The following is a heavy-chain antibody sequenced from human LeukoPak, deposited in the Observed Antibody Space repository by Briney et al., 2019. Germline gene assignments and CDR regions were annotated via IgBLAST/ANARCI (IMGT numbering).Heavy chain of an antibody. CDR3: ARDPLYYASGRYWYFDL. Sequence: GGSLRLPCGASGFTFTFYSVNWVRQAPGKGLEWVSSISSSSSDISYADSVKGRFTISRDNAKNSLYLQMNSLRAEDTAMYYCARDPLYYASGRYWYFDLWGRGTLVTVSS. CDR1: GFTFTFYS. V-gene: IGHV3-21*01. D-gene: IGHD3-10*01. CDR2: ISSSSSDI. J-gene: IGHJ2*01.